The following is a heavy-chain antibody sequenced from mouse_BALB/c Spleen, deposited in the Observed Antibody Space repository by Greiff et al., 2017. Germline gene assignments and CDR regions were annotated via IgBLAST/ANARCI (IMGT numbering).Heavy chain of an antibody. V-gene: IGHV3-2*02. CDR3: ARSGTQAMDY. J-gene: IGHJ4*01. Sequence: DVQLQESGPGLVKPSQSLSLTCTVTGYSITSDYAWNWIRQFPGNKLEWMGYISYSGSTSYNPSLKSRISITRDTSKNQFFLQLNSVTTEDTATYYCARSGTQAMDYWGQGTSVTVSS. D-gene: IGHD4-1*01. CDR1: GYSITSDYA. CDR2: ISYSGST.